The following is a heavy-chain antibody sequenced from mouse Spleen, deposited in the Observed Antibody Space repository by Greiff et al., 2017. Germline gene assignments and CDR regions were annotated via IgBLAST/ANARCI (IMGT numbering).Heavy chain of an antibody. J-gene: IGHJ2*01. CDR2: ISSGSSTI. V-gene: IGHV5-17*02. CDR1: GFTFSSFG. Sequence: EVQGVESGGGLVQPGGSRKLSCAASGFTFSSFGMHWVRQAPEKGLEWVAYISSGSSTIYYADTVKGRFTISRDNPKNTLFLQMTSLRSEDTAMYYCARSDYFDYWGQGTTLTVSS. CDR3: ARSDYFDY.